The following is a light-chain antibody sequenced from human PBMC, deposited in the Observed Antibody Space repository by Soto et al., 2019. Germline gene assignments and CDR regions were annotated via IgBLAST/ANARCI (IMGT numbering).Light chain of an antibody. CDR3: SSYTSSSTLEV. CDR2: DVS. Sequence: QSALTQPASVSGSPGQSITLSCTGTSSDVGGYNFVSWYQQYPGKVPKLMIYDVSNRPSGVSNRFSGSKSGNTASLTFSGLQAEDEADYYCSSYTSSSTLEVFGTGTKLTVL. V-gene: IGLV2-14*03. CDR1: SSDVGGYNF. J-gene: IGLJ1*01.